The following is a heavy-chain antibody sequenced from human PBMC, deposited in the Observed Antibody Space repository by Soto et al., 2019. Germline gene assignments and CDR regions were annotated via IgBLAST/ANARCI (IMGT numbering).Heavy chain of an antibody. V-gene: IGHV4-34*01. CDR3: ARARKGSGSDYYYHYGMDV. CDR2: INHSGST. Sequence: QVQLQQWGAGLLKPSETLSLTCSVYGGSFSDYYWSWIRQPPGKGLEWIGEINHSGSTNYNPSLKSRVTISVLTSKNQFSLKLSSVTAADTAVYYCARARKGSGSDYYYHYGMDVWGKGTTVTVSS. J-gene: IGHJ6*04. D-gene: IGHD3-3*01. CDR1: GGSFSDYY.